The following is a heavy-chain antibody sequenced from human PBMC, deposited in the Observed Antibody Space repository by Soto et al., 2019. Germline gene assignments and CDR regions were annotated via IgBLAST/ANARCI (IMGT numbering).Heavy chain of an antibody. V-gene: IGHV4-59*01. D-gene: IGHD3-3*01. CDR2: IYYSGST. J-gene: IGHJ4*02. CDR1: GGSIISYY. CDR3: ARGPYDFWSGYHNLDY. Sequence: AETLSLTCTVSGGSIISYYWIWIRHPPVKGLEWIGYIYYSGSTNYNPSLKSRVTISVDTSKNQFSLKLSSVTAADTAVYYCARGPYDFWSGYHNLDYWGQGTLVTVSS.